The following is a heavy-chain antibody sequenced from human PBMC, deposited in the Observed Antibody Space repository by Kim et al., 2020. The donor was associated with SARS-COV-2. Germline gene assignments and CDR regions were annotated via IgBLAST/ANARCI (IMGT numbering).Heavy chain of an antibody. CDR3: TSSGWYSFFDY. Sequence: GGSLRLSCAASGFTFSGSAMHWVRQASGKGLEWVGRIRSKANSYATAYAASVKGRFTISRDDSKNTAYLQMNSLKTEDTAVYYCTSSGWYSFFDYWGQGTLDTVSS. J-gene: IGHJ4*02. V-gene: IGHV3-73*01. CDR2: IRSKANSYAT. CDR1: GFTFSGSA. D-gene: IGHD6-19*01.